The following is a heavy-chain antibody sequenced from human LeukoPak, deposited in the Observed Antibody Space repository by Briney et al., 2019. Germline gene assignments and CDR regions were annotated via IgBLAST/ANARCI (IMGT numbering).Heavy chain of an antibody. CDR1: GYTFSSYW. CDR3: ARGVAGARSY. CDR2: IGTDGRTT. V-gene: IGHV3-74*01. D-gene: IGHD3-10*01. J-gene: IGHJ4*02. Sequence: GGSLRLSCAASGYTFSSYWMHWVRQAPGKGPVWVSRIGTDGRTTNYADSVRGRFTIYRDNVQNTLYLQMNSMTAEDTAVYYCARGVAGARSYWGQGALVSVSS.